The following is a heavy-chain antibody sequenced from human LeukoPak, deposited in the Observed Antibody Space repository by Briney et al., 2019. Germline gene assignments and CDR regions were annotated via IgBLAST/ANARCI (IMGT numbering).Heavy chain of an antibody. V-gene: IGHV1-69*13. CDR1: GYTFTSYY. Sequence: SVKVSCKASGYTFTSYYMHWVRQAPGQGLEWMGGIIPIFGTANYAQKFQGRVTITADESTSTAYMELSSLRSEDTAVYYCARARPRSPDWFDPWGQGTLVTVSS. J-gene: IGHJ5*02. CDR3: ARARPRSPDWFDP. CDR2: IIPIFGTA.